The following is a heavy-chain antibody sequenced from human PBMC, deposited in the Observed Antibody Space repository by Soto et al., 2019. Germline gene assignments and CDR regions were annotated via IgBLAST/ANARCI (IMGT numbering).Heavy chain of an antibody. CDR2: IYNAGNT. V-gene: IGHV3-53*05. D-gene: IGHD5-18*01. Sequence: EVQLVETGGGLIQPGGSLRLSCAASGFSVSSNHMSWVRQAPGKGLEWVSVIYNAGNTYYTDSVKGRFTISRDNSKNTLHLQMNSLRAEDTAVYYCARFVRGYSDGTGLDYWGQGTLVAVSS. CDR3: ARFVRGYSDGTGLDY. J-gene: IGHJ4*02. CDR1: GFSVSSNH.